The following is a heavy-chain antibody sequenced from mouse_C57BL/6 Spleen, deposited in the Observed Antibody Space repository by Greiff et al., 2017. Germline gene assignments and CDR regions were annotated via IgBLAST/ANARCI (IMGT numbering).Heavy chain of an antibody. CDR3: AREGGYYVFDY. V-gene: IGHV1-76*01. J-gene: IGHJ2*01. CDR1: GYTFTDYY. Sequence: QVQLQQSGAELVRPGASVQLSCKASGYTFTDYYINWVKQRPGQGLEWIARIYPGSGNTYYNEKFKGKATLTAEKSSSTAYMQLSSLTSEDSAVYFCAREGGYYVFDYWGKGTTLTVSS. D-gene: IGHD2-3*01. CDR2: IYPGSGNT.